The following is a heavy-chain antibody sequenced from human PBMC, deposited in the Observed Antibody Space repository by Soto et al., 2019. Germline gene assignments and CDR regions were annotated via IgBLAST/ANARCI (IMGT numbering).Heavy chain of an antibody. Sequence: ASVKVSCKASGYTFTSYYMHWVRQAPGQGLEWMGITNPSGGSTSYAQKFQGRVTMTRDTSTSTVYMELSSLRSEDTAVYYCARAKVVVHYYYYYGMDVWGQGTTVTVSS. D-gene: IGHD2-15*01. V-gene: IGHV1-46*01. J-gene: IGHJ6*02. CDR3: ARAKVVVHYYYYYGMDV. CDR1: GYTFTSYY. CDR2: TNPSGGST.